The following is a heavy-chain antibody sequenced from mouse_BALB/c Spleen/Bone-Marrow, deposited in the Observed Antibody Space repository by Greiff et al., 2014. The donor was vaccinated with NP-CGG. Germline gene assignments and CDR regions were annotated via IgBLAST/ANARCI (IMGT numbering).Heavy chain of an antibody. CDR1: GSNIKDTY. V-gene: IGHV14-3*02. CDR3: ARWEYYAMDY. J-gene: IGHJ4*01. Sequence: EVQLVESGAELVKPGASVKLSCIASGSNIKDTYMHWVKQRPEQGLEWTGRIDPANGNTKYDPKFQGKATITADTSSNTAYLQLSSLTSEDTAVYYCARWEYYAMDYWGQGTSVTVSS. CDR2: IDPANGNT. D-gene: IGHD4-1*01.